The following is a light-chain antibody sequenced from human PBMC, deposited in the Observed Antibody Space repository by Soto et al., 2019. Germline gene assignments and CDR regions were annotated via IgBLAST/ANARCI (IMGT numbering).Light chain of an antibody. J-gene: IGKJ1*01. Sequence: IQVTQFPSSLSASVGDRVTITCRASQNINNWLAWYQFKPGKAPRLLIYKASTLETGVPSRFSGSGSGTEFTLTISGLQPEDFAVYYCQQYGSSGTFGQGTKVEIK. CDR1: QNINNW. CDR2: KAS. V-gene: IGKV1-5*03. CDR3: QQYGSSGT.